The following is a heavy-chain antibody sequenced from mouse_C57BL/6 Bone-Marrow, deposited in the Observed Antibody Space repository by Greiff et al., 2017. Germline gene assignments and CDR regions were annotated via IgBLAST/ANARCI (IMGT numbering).Heavy chain of an antibody. D-gene: IGHD4-1*01. CDR1: GYTFTSYW. CDR2: IDPSDSYT. V-gene: IGHV1-69*01. J-gene: IGHJ4*01. CDR3: ARANWDPYYAMDD. Sequence: QVQLQQPGAELVMPGASVKLSCKASGYTFTSYWLHWVKQRPGQVLEWIGEIDPSDSYTNYNQKFKGKSTLTVDKASSTAYMQLSILTSEDSAVYYCARANWDPYYAMDDWGQGTAVTVSS.